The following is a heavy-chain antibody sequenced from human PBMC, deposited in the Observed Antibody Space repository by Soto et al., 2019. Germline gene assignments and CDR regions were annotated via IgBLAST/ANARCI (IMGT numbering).Heavy chain of an antibody. V-gene: IGHV3-73*01. Sequence: RRSMTLSCAGAGFAFSVSTIHWVRQASRSGLEWVGRIRSKANRYATAYAASVKGRFIIPRDDSKTTAYLQRGRLKIEDTAVYYCFRENYFSYHGMDVWGQGTTVTVSS. CDR2: IRSKANRYAT. J-gene: IGHJ6*02. CDR3: FRENYFSYHGMDV. CDR1: GFAFSVST.